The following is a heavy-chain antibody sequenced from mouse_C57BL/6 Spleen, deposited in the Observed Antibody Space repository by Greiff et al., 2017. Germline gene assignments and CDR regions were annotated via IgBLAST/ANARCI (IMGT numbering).Heavy chain of an antibody. V-gene: IGHV1-64*01. CDR2: IHPNSGST. CDR1: GYTFTSYW. D-gene: IGHD2-4*01. CDR3: FYYDYDDAMDY. Sequence: VQLQQSGAELVKPGASVKLSCKASGYTFTSYWMHWVKQRPGQGLEWIGMIHPNSGSTNYNEKFKSKATLTVDESSSTAYMQLSSLTSEDSAVYYCFYYDYDDAMDYWGQGTSVTVSS. J-gene: IGHJ4*01.